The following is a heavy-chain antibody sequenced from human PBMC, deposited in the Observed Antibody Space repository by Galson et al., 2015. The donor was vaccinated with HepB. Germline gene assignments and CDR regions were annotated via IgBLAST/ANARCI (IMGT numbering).Heavy chain of an antibody. CDR3: ARYPYYYDNSDYNIGGFDI. J-gene: IGHJ3*02. Sequence: SVKVSCKASGYTFTDYYIHWVRQAPGQGLEWMGRINPNSGGTNYGHKFQGRVTMTTDTSINTAYMELSRLRSDDTAVFYCARYPYYYDNSDYNIGGFDIWGQGTVVTVSS. D-gene: IGHD3-22*01. V-gene: IGHV1-2*06. CDR2: INPNSGGT. CDR1: GYTFTDYY.